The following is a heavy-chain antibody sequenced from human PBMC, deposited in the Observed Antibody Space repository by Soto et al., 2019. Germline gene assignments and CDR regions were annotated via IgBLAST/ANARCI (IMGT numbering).Heavy chain of an antibody. V-gene: IGHV3-30-3*01. CDR3: ARDMYSSDYFVKWFEP. J-gene: IGHJ5*02. CDR1: GFSFSSYA. CDR2: ISHDGINK. D-gene: IGHD3-22*01. Sequence: QVRLVESGGGMVQPGRSLRLSCTASGFSFSSYAMYWFRQPPGKGLEWVAVISHDGINKHYADSVKGRVTVSRDNSNHSLDLQLISLRGEDTAMYYCARDMYSSDYFVKWFEPWGQGTLVTVSS.